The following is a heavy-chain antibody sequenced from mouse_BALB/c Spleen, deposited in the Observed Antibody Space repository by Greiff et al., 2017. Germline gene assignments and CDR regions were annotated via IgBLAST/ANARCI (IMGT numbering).Heavy chain of an antibody. D-gene: IGHD1-1*01. CDR2: IRNKANGYTT. V-gene: IGHV7-3*02. CDR3: ARDYYGSSYYAMDY. J-gene: IGHJ4*01. CDR1: GFTFTDYY. Sequence: EVKLVESGGGLVQPGGSLRLSCATSGFTFTDYYMSWVRQPPGKALEWMGFIRNKANGYTTEYSASVKGRFTISRDNSQTILYLQMNTLRAEDSASYYCARDYYGSSYYAMDYWGQGTSVTVSS.